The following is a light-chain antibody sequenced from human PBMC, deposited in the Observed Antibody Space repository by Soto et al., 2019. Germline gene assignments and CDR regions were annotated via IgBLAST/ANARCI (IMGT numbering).Light chain of an antibody. Sequence: DIQMTQSPSALSASGGDRVAISCRASQSITTWLAWYQQKPGKAPKLLIYDASKLESGVPSRFSGSGSGTEFTLTISSLQPDDFATYYCQHYNSYSEAFGQGTKVDIK. J-gene: IGKJ1*01. CDR1: QSITTW. CDR2: DAS. CDR3: QHYNSYSEA. V-gene: IGKV1-5*01.